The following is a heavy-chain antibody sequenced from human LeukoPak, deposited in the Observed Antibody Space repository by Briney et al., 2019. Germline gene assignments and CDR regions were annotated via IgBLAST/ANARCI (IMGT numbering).Heavy chain of an antibody. D-gene: IGHD3-16*02. J-gene: IGHJ4*02. CDR3: ATNTPFDGYVWGSYRSFDY. CDR2: FDPEDGET. CDR1: GYTLTELS. V-gene: IGHV1-24*01. Sequence: ASVKVSCKVSGYTLTELSMHWVRQAPGKGLEWMGGFDPEDGETIYAQKFQGRVTMTEDTSTDTAYMELSSLRSEDTAVYYCATNTPFDGYVWGSYRSFDYWGQGTLVTVSS.